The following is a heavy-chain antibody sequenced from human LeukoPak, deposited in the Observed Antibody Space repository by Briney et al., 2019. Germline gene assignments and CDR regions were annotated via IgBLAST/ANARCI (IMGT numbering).Heavy chain of an antibody. CDR2: IYHSGST. Sequence: SGTLSLTCAVSGGSISSRNWWSWVRQPPGKGLEWIGEIYHSGSTNYNPSLKSRVTISVDKSKNQFSLKLSSVAAADTAVYYCARAAAGIFFGYYFDYWGQGTLVTVSS. CDR1: GGSISSRNW. D-gene: IGHD6-13*01. J-gene: IGHJ4*02. V-gene: IGHV4-4*02. CDR3: ARAAAGIFFGYYFDY.